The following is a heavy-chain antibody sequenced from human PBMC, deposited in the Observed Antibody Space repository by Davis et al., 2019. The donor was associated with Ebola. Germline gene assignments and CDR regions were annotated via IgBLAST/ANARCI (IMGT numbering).Heavy chain of an antibody. V-gene: IGHV3-48*02. CDR1: GFTFSSYS. CDR3: ARDESLEWLLSAYMDV. D-gene: IGHD3-3*01. J-gene: IGHJ6*03. Sequence: GESLKISCAASGFTFSSYSMNWVRQAPGKGLEWVSYISSSSSTIYYADSVKGRFTISRDNAKNSLYLQMNSLRDEDTAVYYCARDESLEWLLSAYMDVWGKGTTVTVSS. CDR2: ISSSSSTI.